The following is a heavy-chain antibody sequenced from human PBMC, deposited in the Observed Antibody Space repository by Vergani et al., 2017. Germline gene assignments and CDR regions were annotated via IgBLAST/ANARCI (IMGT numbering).Heavy chain of an antibody. CDR1: GFTFSSYE. CDR3: ARDLKGTSYYDFWSHPQGDFDY. CDR2: ISSSGSTI. D-gene: IGHD3-3*01. J-gene: IGHJ4*02. V-gene: IGHV3-48*03. Sequence: EVQLVESGGGLVQPGGSLRLSCAASGFTFSSYEMNWVRQAPGKGLEWVSYISSSGSTIYYADSVKGRFTISRDNAKNSLYLQMNSLRAEDTAVYYCARDLKGTSYYDFWSHPQGDFDYWGQGTLVTVSS.